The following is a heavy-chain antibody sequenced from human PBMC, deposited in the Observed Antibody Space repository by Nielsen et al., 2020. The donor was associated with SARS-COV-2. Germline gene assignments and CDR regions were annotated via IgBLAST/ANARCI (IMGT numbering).Heavy chain of an antibody. D-gene: IGHD6-13*01. J-gene: IGHJ4*02. V-gene: IGHV3-21*01. CDR2: ISSSSSYI. Sequence: GESLKISCAASGFTFSSYSMNWVRQAPGKGLERVSSISSSSSYIYYADSVKGRFTISRDSAKNSLYLQMNSLRAEDTAVYYCARLGTAAGLDYWGQGTLVTVSS. CDR3: ARLGTAAGLDY. CDR1: GFTFSSYS.